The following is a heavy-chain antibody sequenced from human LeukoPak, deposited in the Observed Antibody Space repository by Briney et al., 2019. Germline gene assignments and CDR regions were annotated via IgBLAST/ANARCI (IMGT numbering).Heavy chain of an antibody. Sequence: KPGGSLRLSCAASGFRFDSFYMGWIRQVPGKGLDYIALISASGAVPYYAESVEGRFTISRDNAKNSVSLQMNSLSADDTAIYYCARDTGDNFDYGGRGTLVTVSS. V-gene: IGHV3-11*04. J-gene: IGHJ4*02. CDR2: ISASGAVP. CDR3: ARDTGDNFDY. CDR1: GFRFDSFY. D-gene: IGHD2-21*01.